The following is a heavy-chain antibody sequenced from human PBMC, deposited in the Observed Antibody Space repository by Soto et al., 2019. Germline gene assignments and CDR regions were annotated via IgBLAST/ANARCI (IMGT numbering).Heavy chain of an antibody. CDR1: GGSISSSSYY. Sequence: SETLSLTCTVSGGSISSSSYYWGWIRQPPGKGLEWIGSIYYSGSTYYNPSLKSRVTISVDTSKNQFSLKLSSVTAADTAVYYCARQYCSGGSCSQFAYWGQGTLVTVSS. J-gene: IGHJ4*02. D-gene: IGHD2-15*01. CDR2: IYYSGST. CDR3: ARQYCSGGSCSQFAY. V-gene: IGHV4-39*01.